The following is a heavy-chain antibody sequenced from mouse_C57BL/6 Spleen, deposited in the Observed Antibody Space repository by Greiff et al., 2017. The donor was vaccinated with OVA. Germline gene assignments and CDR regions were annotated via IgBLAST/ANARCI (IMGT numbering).Heavy chain of an antibody. D-gene: IGHD2-14*01. CDR2: ISSGGDYI. J-gene: IGHJ4*01. CDR3: TRDRRRGGAMDY. CDR1: GFTFSSYA. V-gene: IGHV5-9-1*02. Sequence: EVKLMESGEGLVKPGGSLKLSCAASGFTFSSYAMSWVRQTPEKRLEWVAYISSGGDYISYADTVKGRFTISRDNARNTLYLQMSSLKSEDTAMYYCTRDRRRGGAMDYWGQGTSVTVSS.